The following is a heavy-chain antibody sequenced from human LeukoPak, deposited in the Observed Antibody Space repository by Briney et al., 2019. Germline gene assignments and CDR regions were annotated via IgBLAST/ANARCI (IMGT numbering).Heavy chain of an antibody. CDR3: AHRLQFAVGFDP. CDR1: GFSLSTSGVG. D-gene: IGHD3-10*01. J-gene: IGHJ5*02. V-gene: IGHV2-5*02. CDR2: LYWGDDK. Sequence: ESGPTLVNPTQTLTLTCTFSGFSLSTSGVGVGWIRQPPGKALEWLALLYWGDDKRYSPSLKSRLTIAKGTSKNQVVLTLTNLDPVDTATYYCAHRLQFAVGFDPRGQGTLVTVSS.